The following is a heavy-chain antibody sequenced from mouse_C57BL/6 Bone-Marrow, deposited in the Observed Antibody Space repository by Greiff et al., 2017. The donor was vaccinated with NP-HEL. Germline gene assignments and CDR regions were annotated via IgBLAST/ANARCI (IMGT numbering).Heavy chain of an antibody. J-gene: IGHJ2*01. V-gene: IGHV1-55*01. CDR1: GYTFTSYW. D-gene: IGHD1-1*01. CDR3: ASTGLYGTNYSDY. Sequence: VQLQQSGAELVKPGASVKMSCKASGYTFTSYWITWVKQRPGQGLEWIGDIYPGSGSTNYNEKFKGKATLTVDTSSSTAYMQLSSLTSEDSAVYYWASTGLYGTNYSDYGGQGTTLTVSS. CDR2: IYPGSGST.